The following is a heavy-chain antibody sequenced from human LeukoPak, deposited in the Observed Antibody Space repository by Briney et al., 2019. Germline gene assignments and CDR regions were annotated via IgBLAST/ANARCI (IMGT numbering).Heavy chain of an antibody. V-gene: IGHV3-23*01. CDR1: GFTFSSYS. J-gene: IGHJ5*02. CDR3: AHQVPPNDEFFDH. Sequence: PGGSLRLSCVASGFTFSSYSMHWVRQAPGEGLEWLSGISNTGRATDYADSIKGRFTISRDNSKNTVFLQMNSLRAEDTAEYFCAHQVPPNDEFFDHWGQGTWSPSPQ. CDR2: ISNTGRAT.